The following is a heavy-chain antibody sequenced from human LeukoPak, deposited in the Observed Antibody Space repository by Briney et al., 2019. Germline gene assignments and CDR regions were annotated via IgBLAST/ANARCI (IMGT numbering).Heavy chain of an antibody. V-gene: IGHV3-53*01. CDR3: ARTNPVYGDYDY. Sequence: PGGSLRLSCIVSGFSVNDNYMSWVRQAPGKGLQWVSVLFPDGRTFYGDSVRGRFTISRDLARNTLLLQMRSLRADDTAVHYCARTNPVYGDYDYWGQGTLVTVSS. J-gene: IGHJ4*02. D-gene: IGHD4-17*01. CDR1: GFSVNDNY. CDR2: LFPDGRT.